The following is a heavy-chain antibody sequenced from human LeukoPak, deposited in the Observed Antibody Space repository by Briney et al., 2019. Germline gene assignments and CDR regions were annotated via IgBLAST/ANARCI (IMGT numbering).Heavy chain of an antibody. CDR3: ARGRGTGTTTPNYYGMDV. CDR1: GFTFSSYT. V-gene: IGHV3-21*01. D-gene: IGHD1-7*01. Sequence: PGRSLRLSCAASGFTFSSYTMNWVRQTPGKGLEWVSSISSSSSYIYYGELLKGRFTISRDNAEKSLYLQINSVRAEDTAVYYCARGRGTGTTTPNYYGMDVWGQGTTVSVSS. J-gene: IGHJ6*02. CDR2: ISSSSSYI.